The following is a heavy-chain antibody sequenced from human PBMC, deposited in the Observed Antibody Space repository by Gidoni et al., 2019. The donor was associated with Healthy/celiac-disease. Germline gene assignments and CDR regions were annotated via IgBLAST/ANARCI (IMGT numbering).Heavy chain of an antibody. CDR1: GYTFTGYY. D-gene: IGHD3-9*01. J-gene: IGHJ4*02. Sequence: QVQLVQSGAEVKKPGASVKVSCKASGYTFTGYYMHWVRQAPGQGLEWMGRINPNSGGTNYAQKFQGRVTMTRDTSISRAYMELSRLRSDDTAVYYCARALRYFDWLSGEGIDYWGQGTLVTVSS. CDR2: INPNSGGT. V-gene: IGHV1-2*06. CDR3: ARALRYFDWLSGEGIDY.